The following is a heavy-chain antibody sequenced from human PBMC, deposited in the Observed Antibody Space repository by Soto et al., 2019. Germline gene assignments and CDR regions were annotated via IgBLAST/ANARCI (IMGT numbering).Heavy chain of an antibody. D-gene: IGHD6-13*01. V-gene: IGHV1-3*01. CDR3: ARERPDGSRLDP. CDR1: GYTFTGYA. CDR2: INAGNGNT. Sequence: ASVKVSCKASGYTFTGYAMHWVRQAPGQRLEWMGWINAGNGNTKYSQKFLGRVTITRDTSASTAYMELSSLRSEDTAVYYCARERPDGSRLDPWGQGTLVTVSS. J-gene: IGHJ5*02.